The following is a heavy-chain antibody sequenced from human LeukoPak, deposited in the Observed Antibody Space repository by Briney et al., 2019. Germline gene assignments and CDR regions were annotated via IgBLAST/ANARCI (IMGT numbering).Heavy chain of an antibody. CDR1: GYSISSGYY. CDR3: ARQLGYCSGGSCSLGAFDI. V-gene: IGHV4-38-2*01. D-gene: IGHD2-15*01. CDR2: IHHSGST. J-gene: IGHJ3*02. Sequence: SETLSLTCAVSGYSISSGYYCGWIRRPPGKGLEWIGSIHHSGSTYYKSSLKSRVTMLVDKSKNHFSLKLSSVTAADTAVYQCARQLGYCSGGSCSLGAFDIWGQGTMVTVSS.